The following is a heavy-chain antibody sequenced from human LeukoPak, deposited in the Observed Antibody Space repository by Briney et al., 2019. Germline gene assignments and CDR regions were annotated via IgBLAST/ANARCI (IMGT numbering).Heavy chain of an antibody. CDR3: ARDAAIHDSGAYYYLW. J-gene: IGHJ4*02. CDR2: ITPMFGTA. V-gene: IGHV1-69*13. Sequence: SVKVSCKASGGTFSRYAISWVRQAPGQGLEWMGGITPMFGTANYARKFQGRVTITADESTRTAYMELKSLKFEDTAVYYCARDAAIHDSGAYYYLWWGQGTLVTVSS. CDR1: GGTFSRYA. D-gene: IGHD3-22*01.